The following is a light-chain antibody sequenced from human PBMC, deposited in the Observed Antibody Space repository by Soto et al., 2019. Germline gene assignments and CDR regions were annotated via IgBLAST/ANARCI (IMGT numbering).Light chain of an antibody. CDR1: QTVTGA. Sequence: EIVMTQSPATLSVSPGERATLSCRASQTVTGALAWYQQKPGQAPRLLLYGASTRATGVPDRFSGSGSGTDFTLTISSLQSEDFAVYYCQQYNDWPPYTFGQGPNVEIK. CDR3: QQYNDWPPYT. V-gene: IGKV3-15*01. J-gene: IGKJ2*01. CDR2: GAS.